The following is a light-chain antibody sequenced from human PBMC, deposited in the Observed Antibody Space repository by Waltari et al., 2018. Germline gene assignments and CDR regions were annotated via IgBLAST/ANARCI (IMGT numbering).Light chain of an antibody. J-gene: IGKJ3*01. CDR1: QSVRSR. CDR3: QQYHNWPPG. CDR2: DAS. Sequence: EMVMTQSPATLSVSRGERATLSCRTSQSVRSRLAWYQQKPGQAPRLLVYDASTRATGVPARFSGSGSGTDFILTISGMQSEDFAVYYCQQYHNWPPGFGPGTKVDIK. V-gene: IGKV3-15*01.